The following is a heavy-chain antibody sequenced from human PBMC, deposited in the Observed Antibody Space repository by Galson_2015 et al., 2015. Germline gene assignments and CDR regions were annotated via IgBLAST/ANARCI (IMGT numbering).Heavy chain of an antibody. J-gene: IGHJ6*03. CDR2: IIPIFGTA. CDR3: AGSSSGWGELYFYYYMDV. V-gene: IGHV1-69*13. CDR1: GGTFSSYA. Sequence: SVKVSCKASGGTFSSYAISWVRQAPGQGLVWMGGIIPIFGTANYAQKFQGRVTITADESTSTAYMELSSLRSEDTAVYYCAGSSSGWGELYFYYYMDVRGTGTTGTVSS. D-gene: IGHD3-16*01.